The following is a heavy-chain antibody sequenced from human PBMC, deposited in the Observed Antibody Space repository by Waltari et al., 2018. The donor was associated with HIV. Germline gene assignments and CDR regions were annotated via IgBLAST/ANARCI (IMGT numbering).Heavy chain of an antibody. CDR2: VAKDRMDK. V-gene: IGHV3-30*18. J-gene: IGHJ4*02. D-gene: IGHD6-25*01. Sequence: QVQLVQSGGGVVQPGTSLSLSCAASGFTFNYHGMHWVRRAPGKGGVWVALVAKDRMDKDYSDAGKGRVNSCRDKSTKTGYLRRNSGRPADTSVYYCAKDRAFCQAGYSSVWGKGTLVSVSS. CDR1: GFTFNYHG. CDR3: AKDRAFCQAGYSSV.